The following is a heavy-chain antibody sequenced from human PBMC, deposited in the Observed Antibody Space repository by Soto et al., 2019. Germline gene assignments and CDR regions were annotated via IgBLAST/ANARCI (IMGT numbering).Heavy chain of an antibody. CDR1: GFTFSSYA. J-gene: IGHJ4*02. CDR2: ISYDGSNK. Sequence: QVQLVESGGGVVQPGRSLRLSCAASGFTFSSYAMHWVRQAPGKGLEWVAVISYDGSNKYYADSVKGRFTISRDNSENELYQQMNRLRAEDTAVYYCARDGYSGYDNSDYWGQVTLVTVSS. CDR3: ARDGYSGYDNSDY. D-gene: IGHD5-12*01. V-gene: IGHV3-30-3*01.